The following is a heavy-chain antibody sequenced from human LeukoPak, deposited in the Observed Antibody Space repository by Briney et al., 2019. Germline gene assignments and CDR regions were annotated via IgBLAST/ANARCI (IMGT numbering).Heavy chain of an antibody. CDR3: AKLGSFGGWFFFDY. V-gene: IGHV1-3*01. J-gene: IGHJ4*02. CDR2: INAGNGNT. Sequence: ASVKVSCKASGYSFASYGIHWVRQAPGQRLEWMGWINAGNGNTEYSQKFEGRVTISREISASTVYMELSSLGSEDTAVYYCAKLGSFGGWFFFDYWGQGTLVTVSS. D-gene: IGHD6-19*01. CDR1: GYSFASYG.